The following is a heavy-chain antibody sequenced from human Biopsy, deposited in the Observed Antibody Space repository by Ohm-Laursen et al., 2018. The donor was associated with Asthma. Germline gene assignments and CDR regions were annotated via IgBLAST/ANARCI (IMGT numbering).Heavy chain of an antibody. CDR1: GGSINNYY. Sequence: SETLSLTCTVSGGSINNYYWSWIRQPPGKGLDLIGYIYYTGSTNYNPSLKSRVTLSVDTSNNQFSLKLSSVTAADTAFYFCARVWAGGFDSWGQGILVTVSS. V-gene: IGHV4-59*01. CDR2: IYYTGST. CDR3: ARVWAGGFDS. D-gene: IGHD6-19*01. J-gene: IGHJ4*02.